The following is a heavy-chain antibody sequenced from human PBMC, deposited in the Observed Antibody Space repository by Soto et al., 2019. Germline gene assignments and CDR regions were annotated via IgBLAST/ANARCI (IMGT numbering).Heavy chain of an antibody. D-gene: IGHD6-19*01. J-gene: IGHJ6*02. CDR1: GGYMTNSY. CDR2: IYYSGST. CDR3: ARAPFIAVAGTTQDYYYGMDV. V-gene: IGHV4-59*01. Sequence: SETLSLTCTVSGGYMTNSYWSWIRQPPGRGLEWIGYIYYSGSTNYHPSLKSRVAMSVDTSKNQFSLKMNSVTAADTAVYYCARAPFIAVAGTTQDYYYGMDVWGQGTTVTVSS.